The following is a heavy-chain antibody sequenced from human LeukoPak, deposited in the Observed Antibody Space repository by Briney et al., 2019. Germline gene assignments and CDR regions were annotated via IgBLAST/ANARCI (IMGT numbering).Heavy chain of an antibody. Sequence: GGSLRLFCAASGFTFSSYGMHWVRQAPGKGLGWVAFIRYDGSNKYYADSVKGRFTISRDNSKNTLYLQMNSLRAEDTAVYYCAKDTHSRGYSYGFDYWGQGTLVTVSS. V-gene: IGHV3-30*02. D-gene: IGHD5-18*01. CDR2: IRYDGSNK. CDR1: GFTFSSYG. CDR3: AKDTHSRGYSYGFDY. J-gene: IGHJ4*02.